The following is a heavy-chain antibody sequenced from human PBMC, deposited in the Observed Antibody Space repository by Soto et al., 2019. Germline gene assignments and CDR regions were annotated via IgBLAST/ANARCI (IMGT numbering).Heavy chain of an antibody. CDR2: VSSGGGYT. V-gene: IGHV3-11*06. J-gene: IGHJ2*01. Sequence: QMQLVESGGDLVKPGGSLRLSCAASGFNFGDYYMSWVRQAPGKGLEWVSFVSSGGGYTKYSDSVGGRFTVSRDNGKNSLHLQLNSLRVEDTAVYYCARLRVGVNWYFDLWGRGTLVTVSS. CDR3: ARLRVGVNWYFDL. CDR1: GFNFGDYY. D-gene: IGHD1-26*01.